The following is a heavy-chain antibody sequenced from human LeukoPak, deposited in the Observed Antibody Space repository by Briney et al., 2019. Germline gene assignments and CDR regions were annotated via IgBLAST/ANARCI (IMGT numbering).Heavy chain of an antibody. J-gene: IGHJ4*02. Sequence: GGSLRLSCAASGFTFSSYAMHWVRQAPGKGLEWVASISYDGSNKYYADSLKGRFTISRDNSKNTLYLQMNSLRAEDTAVYYCARDGRGYSGYDPRFGPYYFDYWGQGTLVTVSS. CDR1: GFTFSSYA. D-gene: IGHD5-12*01. CDR3: ARDGRGYSGYDPRFGPYYFDY. V-gene: IGHV3-30-3*01. CDR2: ISYDGSNK.